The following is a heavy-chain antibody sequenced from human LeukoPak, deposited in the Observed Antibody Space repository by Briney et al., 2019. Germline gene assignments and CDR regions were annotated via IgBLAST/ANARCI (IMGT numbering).Heavy chain of an antibody. CDR2: IIPIFGTA. D-gene: IGHD2-21*02. V-gene: IGHV1-69*05. CDR1: GGTFSSYA. J-gene: IGHJ4*02. Sequence: GASVKVSCKASGGTFSSYAISWVRQAPGQGLEWMGRIIPIFGTANYAQKFQGRVTITTDESTGTAYMELSSLRSEDTAVYYCARGPLVVTAIPFLDYWGQGTLVTVSS. CDR3: ARGPLVVTAIPFLDY.